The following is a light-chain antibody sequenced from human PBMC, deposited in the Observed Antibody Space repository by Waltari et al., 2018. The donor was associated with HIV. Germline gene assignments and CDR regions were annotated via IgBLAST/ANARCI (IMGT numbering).Light chain of an antibody. J-gene: IGLJ3*02. CDR3: SSYTSGTTWV. CDR2: EVS. CDR1: NSAIGGYNY. Sequence: QSALTQPASVSGSPGPSITISCTGTNSAIGGYNYLSWHQHHQGRAPKLIIFEVSNRPSGVSNRFSGSKSGNTASLIISGLLAEDDADYYCSSYTSGTTWVFGGGTKLTVL. V-gene: IGLV2-14*01.